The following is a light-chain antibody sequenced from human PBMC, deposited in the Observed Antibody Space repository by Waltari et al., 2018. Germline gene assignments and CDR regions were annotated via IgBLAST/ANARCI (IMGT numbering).Light chain of an antibody. CDR3: QQSYSTPRT. Sequence: DIQMTQSPSSLSASVGDRVTITCRASQNIANYLNWYQQKPGTAPELLIYAASNLHGGVPSRFTGSGSGTDFTLTISSVQPEDLATHYCQQSYSTPRTFGQGTKLDI. V-gene: IGKV1-39*01. CDR2: AAS. J-gene: IGKJ2*01. CDR1: QNIANY.